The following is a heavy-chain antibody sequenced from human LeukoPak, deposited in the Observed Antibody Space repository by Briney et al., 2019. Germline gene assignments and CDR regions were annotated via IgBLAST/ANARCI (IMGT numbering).Heavy chain of an antibody. CDR2: VSVTGFDT. CDR3: VRDTYSPQMYRYYMDV. J-gene: IGHJ6*03. D-gene: IGHD2-15*01. CDR1: GFTFSRFP. V-gene: IGHV3-23*01. Sequence: GGPLRLSCEASGFTFSRFPMSWVRQAPGKGLEWVSTVSVTGFDTYFADSVKGRFTISRDNSRNTVSLQMNSLRDEDTAVYYCVRDTYSPQMYRYYMDVWGKGTTVTVSS.